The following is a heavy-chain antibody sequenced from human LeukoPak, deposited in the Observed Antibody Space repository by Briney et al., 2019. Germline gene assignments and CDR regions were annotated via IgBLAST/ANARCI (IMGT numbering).Heavy chain of an antibody. CDR1: GYTFTGYY. V-gene: IGHV1-2*04. J-gene: IGHJ6*03. D-gene: IGHD6-13*01. CDR3: ARPGIAAAYYYYMDV. Sequence: ASVKVSCKASGYTFTGYYMHWVRQAPGQGLEWMGWINPNSGGTNYAQKFQGWVTMTRDTSISTAYMELSRLRSDDTAVYYCARPGIAAAYYYYMDVWGKGTTVTVSS. CDR2: INPNSGGT.